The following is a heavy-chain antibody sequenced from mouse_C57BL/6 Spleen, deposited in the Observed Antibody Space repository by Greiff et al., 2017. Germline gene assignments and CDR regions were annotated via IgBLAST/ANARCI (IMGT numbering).Heavy chain of an antibody. CDR3: ARSDITTVVNWYFDV. CDR2: INPNNGGT. Sequence: VQLQQSGPELVKPGASVKISCKASGYTFTDYYMNWVKQSHGKSLEWIGDINPNNGGTSYNQKFKGKATLTVDKSSSTAYMELRSLTSEDSAVYYCARSDITTVVNWYFDVWGTGTTVTVSS. CDR1: GYTFTDYY. V-gene: IGHV1-26*01. J-gene: IGHJ1*03. D-gene: IGHD1-1*01.